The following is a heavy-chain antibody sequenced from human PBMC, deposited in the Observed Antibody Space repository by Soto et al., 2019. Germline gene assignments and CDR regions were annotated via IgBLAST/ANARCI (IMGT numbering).Heavy chain of an antibody. D-gene: IGHD6-13*01. CDR1: GGSISSSSYY. Sequence: PSETLSLTCTVSGGSISSSSYYWGWIRQPPGKGLEWIGSIYYSGSTYYNPSLKSRVTISVGTSKNQFSLKLSSVTAADTAVYYCARQSGSWTYGMDVWGQGTTVTVSS. CDR3: ARQSGSWTYGMDV. V-gene: IGHV4-39*01. CDR2: IYYSGST. J-gene: IGHJ6*02.